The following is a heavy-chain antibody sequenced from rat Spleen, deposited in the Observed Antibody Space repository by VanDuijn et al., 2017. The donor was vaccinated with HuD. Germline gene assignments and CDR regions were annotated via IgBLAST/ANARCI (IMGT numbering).Heavy chain of an antibody. J-gene: IGHJ2*01. Sequence: EVQLVESDGGLVQPGRSLKVSCAASGFTFSDYFMTWVRQAPPKGLEWVASISVGGGNTYYGDSVKGRFTLSRDNAKSTLYLQMDSLRSEDTATYYCARQWDYWGQGVMVTVSS. CDR3: ARQWDY. V-gene: IGHV5-25*01. CDR1: GFTFSDYF. CDR2: ISVGGGNT.